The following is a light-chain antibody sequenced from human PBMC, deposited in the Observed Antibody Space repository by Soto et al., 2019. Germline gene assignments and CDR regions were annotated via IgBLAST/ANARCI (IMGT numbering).Light chain of an antibody. V-gene: IGLV2-23*01. CDR2: EGT. J-gene: IGLJ1*01. Sequence: QSALTQPASVSGSPGQSITISCTGTSRDVGSYNLVSWYQQHPGNAPKLIIYEGTKRPSGVSYRFSGSKSGNTASLTISGLQEEDEDDYHCCSFAGSSTYVFGTGTKLTVL. CDR3: CSFAGSSTYV. CDR1: SRDVGSYNL.